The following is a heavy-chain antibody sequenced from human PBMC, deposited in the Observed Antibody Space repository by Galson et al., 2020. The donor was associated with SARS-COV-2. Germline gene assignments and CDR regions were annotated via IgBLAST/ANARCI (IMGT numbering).Heavy chain of an antibody. CDR2: VSSSGGSV. J-gene: IGHJ4*02. V-gene: IGHV3-23*01. Sequence: SCTASGFTFGRYAMSWVRQAPGKGLEWVSSVSSSGGSVYYPDSVKGRFTISRDNSKNTLYLQMTRLTADDTAVYFCAKDGLVGVGSRFDAWGQGTLITVSS. CDR1: GFTFGRYA. CDR3: AKDGLVGVGSRFDA. D-gene: IGHD3-10*01.